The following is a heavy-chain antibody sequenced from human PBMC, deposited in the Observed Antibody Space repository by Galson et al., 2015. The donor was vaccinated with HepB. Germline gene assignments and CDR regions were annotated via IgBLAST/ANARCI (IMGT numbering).Heavy chain of an antibody. D-gene: IGHD5-18*01. V-gene: IGHV5-10-1*01. J-gene: IGHJ4*02. CDR2: IDPSDSYT. CDR3: ARSPKYNYGQTLGY. Sequence: QSGAEVKKPGESLRISCTGSGYSFTSYWINWVRQMPGKGLELMGRIDPSDSYTQSTPSFQGHVTIPADKSINTAYLLWSSLKASDTAMYYCARSPKYNYGQTLGYWGQGTLVTVSS. CDR1: GYSFTSYW.